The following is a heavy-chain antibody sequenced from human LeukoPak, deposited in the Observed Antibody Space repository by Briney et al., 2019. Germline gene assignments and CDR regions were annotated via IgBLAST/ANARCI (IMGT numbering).Heavy chain of an antibody. D-gene: IGHD2-21*02. CDR1: GYTFTSYY. Sequence: GASVKVSCKASGYTFTSYYMHWVRQAPGQGVEWMGIINPSGGSTSYAQKFQGRVTMTRDTSTSTVYMELSSLRSEDTAVYYCARVGVVVTAIPGNVNYYYYYGMDVWGQGTTVTVSS. J-gene: IGHJ6*02. CDR3: ARVGVVVTAIPGNVNYYYYYGMDV. CDR2: INPSGGST. V-gene: IGHV1-46*01.